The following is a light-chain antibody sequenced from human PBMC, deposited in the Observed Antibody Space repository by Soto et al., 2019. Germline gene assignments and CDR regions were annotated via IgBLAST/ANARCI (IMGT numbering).Light chain of an antibody. J-gene: IGKJ2*01. V-gene: IGKV1-39*01. CDR2: GAS. Sequence: DIQMTQSPSALSASVGDTVTITCRASQSIGGYLNWYQQKPGRAPNLLIYGASNLQSGVPSRFSGSGYGTHFSLTISSLQPEDFATYYCQQSFSMPRSFGQGTKLEI. CDR3: QQSFSMPRS. CDR1: QSIGGY.